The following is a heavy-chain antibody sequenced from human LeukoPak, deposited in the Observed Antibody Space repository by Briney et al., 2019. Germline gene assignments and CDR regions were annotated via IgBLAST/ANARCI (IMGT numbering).Heavy chain of an antibody. V-gene: IGHV3-23*01. D-gene: IGHD2-8*02. CDR3: AKDPMVLGYMDV. J-gene: IGHJ6*03. Sequence: PGGSLRLSCAASGFTFSSYAMSWVRQAPGKGLEGVSAISGSGGSTYYADSVKGRFTIFRDNSKNTLYLQMNSLRAEDTAVYYCAKDPMVLGYMDVWGKGTTVTVSS. CDR1: GFTFSSYA. CDR2: ISGSGGST.